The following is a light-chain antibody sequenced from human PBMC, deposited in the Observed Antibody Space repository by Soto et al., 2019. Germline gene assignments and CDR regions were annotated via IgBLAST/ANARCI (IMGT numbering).Light chain of an antibody. CDR2: STN. J-gene: IGLJ1*01. Sequence: QTVVTQEPSFSVSPGGTVTLTCGLSSGSVSSSYYPSWYQQTPGQAPRTLIYSTNIRSSGVPERLSGSILGNKAALTITGAQADDECDYYCVLFMGSGISVFGTGTKLTVL. CDR1: SGSVSSSYY. CDR3: VLFMGSGISV. V-gene: IGLV8-61*01.